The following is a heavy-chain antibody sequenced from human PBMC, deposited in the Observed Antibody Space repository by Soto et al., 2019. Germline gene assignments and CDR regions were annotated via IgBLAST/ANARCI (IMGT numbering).Heavy chain of an antibody. V-gene: IGHV3-30*18. CDR2: ISYDRSNK. J-gene: IGHJ3*02. CDR1: GFTFSSYG. CDR3: ANGALSRPNAPSEYYYDLTLGGAFDI. Sequence: QVQLVESGGGVVQPGRSLRLSCAASGFTFSSYGMHWVRQAPGKGLEWVAVISYDRSNKYYADSVKGRFTISRDNSKNTLYLQMNSLRAEDTAVYYCANGALSRPNAPSEYYYDLTLGGAFDIWGQGTMVTVSS. D-gene: IGHD3-22*01.